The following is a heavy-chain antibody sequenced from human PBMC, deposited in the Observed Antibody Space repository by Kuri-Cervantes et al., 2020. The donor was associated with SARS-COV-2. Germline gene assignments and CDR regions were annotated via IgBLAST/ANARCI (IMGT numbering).Heavy chain of an antibody. CDR2: IIPTFDTT. CDR3: ARSQGYCTANSCSWNWFDP. D-gene: IGHD2-8*02. CDR1: GGTFSSYS. V-gene: IGHV1-69*13. Sequence: SVKVSCKASGGTFSSYSVNWVRQAPGQGLEWMGRIIPTFDTTTYAQKFQGRVIFTADESSSTAYMEVNSLTSEDTAVYFCARSQGYCTANSCSWNWFDPWGQGTQVTVAS. J-gene: IGHJ5*02.